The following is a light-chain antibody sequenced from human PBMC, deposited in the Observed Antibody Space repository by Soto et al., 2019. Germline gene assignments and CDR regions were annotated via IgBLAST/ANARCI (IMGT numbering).Light chain of an antibody. V-gene: IGKV3-15*01. CDR1: QGICNN. Sequence: IRMLQSPAALSVSTGQKATIAFRASQGICNNLVWYQQRPGQAPRLLIYPASNRATTIPVRFSGSGSGTEFTLTISILQSEDFAVYYWQQYHDLWTFGQGTKVDI. CDR2: PAS. J-gene: IGKJ1*01. CDR3: QQYHDLWT.